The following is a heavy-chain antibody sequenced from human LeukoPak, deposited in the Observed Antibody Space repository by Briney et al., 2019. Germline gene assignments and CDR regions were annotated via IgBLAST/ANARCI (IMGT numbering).Heavy chain of an antibody. D-gene: IGHD3-9*01. V-gene: IGHV4-39*07. CDR1: DVSIKNSSFS. J-gene: IGHJ4*02. CDR2: IYFTGST. Sequence: SETLSLTCSISDVSIKNSSFSWGWIRQPPGQGLEWIGNIYFTGSTYYNPSLMRRVTISVDTSRNQCSLKLGSVTAADTAVYYCASAPPRSSDTVTGYLFDSWGQGTLVTVSS. CDR3: ASAPPRSSDTVTGYLFDS.